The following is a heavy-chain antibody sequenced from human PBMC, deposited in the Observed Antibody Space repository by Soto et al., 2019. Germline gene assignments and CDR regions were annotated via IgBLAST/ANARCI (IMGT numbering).Heavy chain of an antibody. D-gene: IGHD4-4*01. Sequence: RPGGSLRLSCAASGFTFSSFGMNWVRQAPGKGLEWVSLISDSGGSTYHADSVKGRFTISRDNSKNTLYLQMNSLRAEDTAVYYCAKAATITTLYNFDFWGQGTLVTVSS. J-gene: IGHJ4*02. V-gene: IGHV3-23*01. CDR1: GFTFSSFG. CDR2: ISDSGGST. CDR3: AKAATITTLYNFDF.